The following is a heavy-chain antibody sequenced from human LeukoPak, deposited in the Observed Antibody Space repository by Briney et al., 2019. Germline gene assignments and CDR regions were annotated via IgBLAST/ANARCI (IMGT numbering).Heavy chain of an antibody. CDR1: GYTFTGYY. J-gene: IGHJ5*02. D-gene: IGHD5-24*01. CDR2: INLNSGGT. Sequence: ASVKVSCKASGYTFTGYYMHWVRQAPGQGLEWMGWINLNSGGTNYAQKFQGRVTMTRDTSISTAYMELSRLRSDDTAVYYCARVGGGYNQNAWGQGTLVTVSS. V-gene: IGHV1-2*02. CDR3: ARVGGGYNQNA.